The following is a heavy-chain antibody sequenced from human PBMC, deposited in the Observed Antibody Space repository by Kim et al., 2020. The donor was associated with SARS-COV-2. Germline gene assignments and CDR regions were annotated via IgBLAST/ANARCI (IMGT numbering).Heavy chain of an antibody. Sequence: ADSGKGRFTISRDNSKNTLYLQMNSLRAEDTAVYYCARVSIAAAGDAFDIWGQGTMVTVSS. D-gene: IGHD6-13*01. CDR3: ARVSIAAAGDAFDI. J-gene: IGHJ3*02. V-gene: IGHV3-30*01.